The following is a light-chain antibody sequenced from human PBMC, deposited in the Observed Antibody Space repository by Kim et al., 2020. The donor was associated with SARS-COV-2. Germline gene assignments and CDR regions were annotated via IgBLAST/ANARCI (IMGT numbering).Light chain of an antibody. Sequence: DIQMTQSPSSLSASVGERVTITCRASQTISTFLNWYQQKSGKVPKLLIYAASSLQSGVPSRFSGSGSGTDFTLTISSLQPEDFATYYCLQSYSTPRTFGQGTKVDIK. J-gene: IGKJ1*01. CDR3: LQSYSTPRT. V-gene: IGKV1-39*01. CDR1: QTISTF. CDR2: AAS.